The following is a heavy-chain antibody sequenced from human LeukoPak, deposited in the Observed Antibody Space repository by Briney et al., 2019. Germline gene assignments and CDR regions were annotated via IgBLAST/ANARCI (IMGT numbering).Heavy chain of an antibody. Sequence: SETLSLTCTVSGGSISSSSYYWGWIRQPPGKGLEWIGTIYYNGNTFYNPSLKSRVTISVDTSKNQFSLKLSSVTAADTAVYYCARGRKWRLAYNWFDPWGQGTLVTVSS. CDR1: GGSISSSSYY. J-gene: IGHJ5*02. D-gene: IGHD5-12*01. CDR3: ARGRKWRLAYNWFDP. CDR2: IYYNGNT. V-gene: IGHV4-39*07.